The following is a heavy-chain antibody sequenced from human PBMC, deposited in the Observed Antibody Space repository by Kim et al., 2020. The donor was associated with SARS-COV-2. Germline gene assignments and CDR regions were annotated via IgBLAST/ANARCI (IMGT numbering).Heavy chain of an antibody. Sequence: GGSLRLSCAASGFIVSSNYMSWVRQAPGKGLEWVSVIDSGGTTYNADSGKGRFTISRDISKNTVYLQMNSLRAEDTAVYYCARGWLAEPWGQGTLVTVSS. CDR1: GFIVSSNY. CDR3: ARGWLAEP. D-gene: IGHD5-12*01. J-gene: IGHJ5*02. CDR2: IDSGGTT. V-gene: IGHV3-53*01.